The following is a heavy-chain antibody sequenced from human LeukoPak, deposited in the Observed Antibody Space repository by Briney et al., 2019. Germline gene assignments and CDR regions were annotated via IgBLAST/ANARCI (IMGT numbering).Heavy chain of an antibody. Sequence: SVKDSCKASGGTFISYAISWVRQAPGQGLEWMGGIIPIFGTANYAQKFQGRVTITADESTSTAYMELSSLRSEDTAVYYCARQTPMVRGVIQYPLPYYFDYWGQGTLVTVSS. V-gene: IGHV1-69*13. D-gene: IGHD3-10*01. CDR1: GGTFISYA. CDR3: ARQTPMVRGVIQYPLPYYFDY. J-gene: IGHJ4*02. CDR2: IIPIFGTA.